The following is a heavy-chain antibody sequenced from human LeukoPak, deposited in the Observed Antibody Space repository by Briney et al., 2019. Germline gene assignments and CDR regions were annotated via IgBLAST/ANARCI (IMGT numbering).Heavy chain of an antibody. CDR3: AKDRYGDYAFDI. Sequence: GGSLRLSCAASGFTFSSYAMNWVRQAPGEGLEWVSAIIGSGGSTYYADSVKGRFTISRDNSKNTLYLQMNSLRAEDTAVYYCAKDRYGDYAFDIWGQGTMVTVSS. D-gene: IGHD4-17*01. CDR2: IIGSGGST. CDR1: GFTFSSYA. V-gene: IGHV3-23*01. J-gene: IGHJ3*02.